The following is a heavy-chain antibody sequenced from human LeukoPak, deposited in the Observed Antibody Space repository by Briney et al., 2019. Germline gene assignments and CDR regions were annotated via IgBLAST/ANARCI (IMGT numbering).Heavy chain of an antibody. Sequence: ASVKVSCKASGYTFTDYYMHWVRQAPGQGLEWMGIVNPSDGSTTYAQKFQGRVTMTGDTSTSTVYMELSSLRSEDTAIYCCARVLTAMDPRGYFDYWGQGTLVTVSS. V-gene: IGHV1-46*01. CDR1: GYTFTDYY. J-gene: IGHJ4*02. CDR2: VNPSDGST. D-gene: IGHD5-18*01. CDR3: ARVLTAMDPRGYFDY.